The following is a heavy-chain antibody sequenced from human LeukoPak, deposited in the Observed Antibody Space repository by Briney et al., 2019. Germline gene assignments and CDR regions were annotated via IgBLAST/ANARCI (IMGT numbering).Heavy chain of an antibody. V-gene: IGHV3-74*01. CDR1: GFIFSNHW. CDR3: ARELFGSGSCPDY. CDR2: ISGDGSDT. Sequence: GGSLRLSCEASGFIFSNHWMHWVRQTPGKGLVWLSRISGDGSDTTYVDSVRGRFTISRDNSKNTVYLQMNSLRAEDTAVYYCARELFGSGSCPDYWGQGTLVTVSS. D-gene: IGHD3-10*01. J-gene: IGHJ4*02.